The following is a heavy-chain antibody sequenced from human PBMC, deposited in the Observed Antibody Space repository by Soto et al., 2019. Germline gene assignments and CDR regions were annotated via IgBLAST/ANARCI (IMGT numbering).Heavy chain of an antibody. CDR3: AKDSLDGDSSGWPYYYYGMDV. V-gene: IGHV1-2*02. Sequence: ASVKVSCKASGYTFTGYYMHWVRQAPGQGLEWMGWINPNSGGTNYAQKFQGRVTMTRDTSISTAYMELSRLRSDDTAVYYCAKDSLDGDSSGWPYYYYGMDVWGQGTTVTVSS. J-gene: IGHJ6*02. D-gene: IGHD6-19*01. CDR2: INPNSGGT. CDR1: GYTFTGYY.